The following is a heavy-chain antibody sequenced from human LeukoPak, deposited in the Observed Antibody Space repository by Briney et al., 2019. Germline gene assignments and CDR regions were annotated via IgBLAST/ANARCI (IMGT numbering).Heavy chain of an antibody. J-gene: IGHJ6*03. V-gene: IGHV3-23*01. CDR2: ISGSSGST. D-gene: IGHD5-18*01. CDR1: GFTFSSYA. CDR3: AKDSKDGAFLKQLWLSYYYYMDV. Sequence: GGSLRLSCAASGFTFSSYAMSWVRQAPGKGLEWVSAISGSSGSTYYADSVKGRFTISRDNSKNTLYLQMNSLRAEDTAVYYCAKDSKDGAFLKQLWLSYYYYMDVWGKGTTVTVSS.